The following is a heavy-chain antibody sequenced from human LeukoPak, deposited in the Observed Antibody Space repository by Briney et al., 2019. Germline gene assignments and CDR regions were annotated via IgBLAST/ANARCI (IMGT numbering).Heavy chain of an antibody. V-gene: IGHV3-20*04. D-gene: IGHD6-19*01. J-gene: IGHJ4*02. CDR1: GFTFDDYG. CDR2: INWNGGST. Sequence: GGSLRLPCAASGFTFDDYGMNWVRQPPGKGLEWVCNINWNGGSTSCADSLKGRLTISRDNAKNSLYLQMNSLRAEDTAVYYCARDGGSAWFLDYWGQGTLVTVSS. CDR3: ARDGGSAWFLDY.